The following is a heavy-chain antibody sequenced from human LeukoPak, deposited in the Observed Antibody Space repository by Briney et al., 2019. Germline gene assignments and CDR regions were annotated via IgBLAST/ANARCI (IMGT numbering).Heavy chain of an antibody. J-gene: IGHJ4*02. Sequence: GGSLRLSCAASGFTFRSSGMHWVRQAPGKGLEWVAFIRYDESNKYYVDSVKGRFTISRDNSKNTSYLQMNSLRTEDTAVYYCAKGSENGSQSYYIYWGQGTLVTVSS. CDR1: GFTFRSSG. V-gene: IGHV3-30*02. CDR2: IRYDESNK. D-gene: IGHD3-10*01. CDR3: AKGSENGSQSYYIY.